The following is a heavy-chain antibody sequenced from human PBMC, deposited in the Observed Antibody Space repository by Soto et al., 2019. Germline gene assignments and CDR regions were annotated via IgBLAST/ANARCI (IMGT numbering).Heavy chain of an antibody. D-gene: IGHD2-15*01. V-gene: IGHV2-5*02. CDR1: GFSLSTSGVG. CDR2: IYWDDDK. CDR3: AHDASLTPGVEWFDT. Sequence: SGPTLVNPTLTLTLTCTFSGFSLSTSGVGVGWIRQPPGKALEWLALIYWDDDKRYSPSLKSRLTITKDTSKNQVVLTMTNMDPVDTATYYCAHDASLTPGVEWFDTWGQGTLVTVSS. J-gene: IGHJ5*02.